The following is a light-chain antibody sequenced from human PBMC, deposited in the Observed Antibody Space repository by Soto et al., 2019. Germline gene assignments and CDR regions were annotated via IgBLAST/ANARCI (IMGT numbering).Light chain of an antibody. J-gene: IGLJ1*01. CDR2: QDN. Sequence: SYELTQPPSVSVSPGQTASITCSGDKLGYKYASWYQQKPGQSPVLVIYQDNKRPSGIPERFSGSNSGNTATLTISGTQAMDEADYYCQAWDSSYVFGTGTKVTVL. V-gene: IGLV3-1*01. CDR1: KLGYKY. CDR3: QAWDSSYV.